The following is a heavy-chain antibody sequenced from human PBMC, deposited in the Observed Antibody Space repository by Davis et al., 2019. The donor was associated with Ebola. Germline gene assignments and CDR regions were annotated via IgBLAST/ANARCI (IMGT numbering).Heavy chain of an antibody. J-gene: IGHJ4*02. CDR2: IKQDGSEK. CDR1: GITFSRHW. V-gene: IGHV3-7*01. Sequence: GESLKISCADSGITFSRHWMTWVRQAPGKGLEWVANIKQDGSEKYYVDSVKGRFTISRDNAENSVYLQMNSLRAEDTAVYYCARRSSQALDWGQGTLVTVSS. CDR3: ARRSSQALD. D-gene: IGHD6-6*01.